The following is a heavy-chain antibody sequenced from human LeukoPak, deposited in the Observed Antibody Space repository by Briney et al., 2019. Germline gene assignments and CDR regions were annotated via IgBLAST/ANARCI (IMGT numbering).Heavy chain of an antibody. CDR3: ARDGGCSSTSCASSWTNWFDP. V-gene: IGHV4-61*02. CDR2: IYTSGST. D-gene: IGHD2-2*01. Sequence: SETLSLTCTVSGGSISSGSYYWSWIRQPAGKGLEWIGRIYTSGSTNYNPSLKSRVTISVDTSKNQFSLKLSSVTAADTAVYYCARDGGCSSTSCASSWTNWFDPWGQGTLVTVSS. CDR1: GGSISSGSYY. J-gene: IGHJ5*02.